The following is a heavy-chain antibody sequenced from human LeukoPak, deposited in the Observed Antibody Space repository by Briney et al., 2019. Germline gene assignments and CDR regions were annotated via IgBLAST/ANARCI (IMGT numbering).Heavy chain of an antibody. CDR1: GFTFSSYG. J-gene: IGHJ4*02. CDR3: AKGRTLVGGSTRSYDY. Sequence: GGSLRLSCAASGFTFSSYGMHWVRQAPGKGLEWVSYISSSGSTIYYADSVKGRFTISRDNSKHTLYLQMNSLRVEDTAVYYCAKGRTLVGGSTRSYDYWGQGTLVTVSS. V-gene: IGHV3-48*01. D-gene: IGHD1-26*01. CDR2: ISSSGSTI.